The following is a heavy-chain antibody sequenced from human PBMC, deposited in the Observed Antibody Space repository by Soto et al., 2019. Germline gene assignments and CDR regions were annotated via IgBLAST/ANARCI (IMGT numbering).Heavy chain of an antibody. J-gene: IGHJ4*02. CDR2: ISYSGST. CDR3: ARGSGSYYAY. V-gene: IGHV4-61*01. Sequence: QVQLQESGPGLVKPSETLSLTCTVSGASVSSGNYYWSWIRQPPGKGLECIGYISYSGSTNYNPSLKRRVTISIDTSKNQFYLKLSSVTAADTAVYYCARGSGSYYAYWGQGTLVTVSS. CDR1: GASVSSGNYY. D-gene: IGHD1-26*01.